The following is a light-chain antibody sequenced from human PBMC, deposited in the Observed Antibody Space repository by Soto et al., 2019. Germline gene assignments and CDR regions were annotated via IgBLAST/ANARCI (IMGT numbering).Light chain of an antibody. Sequence: QSVLTQPASVSGSPGQSITISCTGTSSDVGAYNSVSWYQQHPGIAPKLIIYEVSNRPSGVSSRFSGSKSGNTASLTISGLQAEDETDYYCSSYTSASAWVFGGGTKVTVL. CDR2: EVS. J-gene: IGLJ3*02. V-gene: IGLV2-14*01. CDR1: SSDVGAYNS. CDR3: SSYTSASAWV.